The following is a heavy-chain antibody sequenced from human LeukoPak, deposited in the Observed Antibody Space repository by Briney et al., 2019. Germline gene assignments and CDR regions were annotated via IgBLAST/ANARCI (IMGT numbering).Heavy chain of an antibody. CDR3: ARWAYDFWSGYYQEGIN. Sequence: PSETLSLTCTVSGGSISSGSYYWSWIRQPAGKGLEWIGRIYTSGSTNYNPSLKSRVTISVDTSKNQFSLKLSSVTAADTAVYYCARWAYDFWSGYYQEGINWGQGTLVTVSS. V-gene: IGHV4-61*02. CDR2: IYTSGST. J-gene: IGHJ4*02. CDR1: GGSISSGSYY. D-gene: IGHD3-3*01.